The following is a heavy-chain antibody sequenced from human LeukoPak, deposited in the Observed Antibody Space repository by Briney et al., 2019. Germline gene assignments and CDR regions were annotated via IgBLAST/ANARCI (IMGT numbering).Heavy chain of an antibody. CDR1: GGAIISSSFY. D-gene: IGHD3-10*01. CDR3: ARLYYSDSAFDY. CDR2: IYSSGST. J-gene: IGHJ4*01. Sequence: PWETLSLTCTVSGGAIISSSFYWVWIRQPPGRGLEWIGSIYSSGSTYYNPSVNRRATISVDTSKKELSLELSSVTAADTSMYCCARLYYSDSAFDYWGQGTLVTVSS. V-gene: IGHV4-39*01.